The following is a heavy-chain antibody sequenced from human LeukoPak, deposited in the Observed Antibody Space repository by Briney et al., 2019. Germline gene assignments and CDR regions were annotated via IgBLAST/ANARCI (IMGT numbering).Heavy chain of an antibody. D-gene: IGHD1-26*01. CDR2: ISSSGSTI. CDR1: GFTFSDYY. CDR3: VRAVGARTHYYFDY. Sequence: AGGSLRLSCAASGFTFSDYYMSWIRQAPGKGLEWVSYISSSGSTIYYADSVKGRFTISRDNAKNSLYLQMNSLRAEDTAVYYCVRAVGARTHYYFDYWGQGTLVTVSS. J-gene: IGHJ4*02. V-gene: IGHV3-11*01.